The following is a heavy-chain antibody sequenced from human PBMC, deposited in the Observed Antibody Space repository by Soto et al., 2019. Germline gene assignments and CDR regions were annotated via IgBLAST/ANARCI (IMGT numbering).Heavy chain of an antibody. CDR1: GYTFTNYG. J-gene: IGHJ4*02. D-gene: IGHD5-18*01. CDR2: IGGYKGNT. V-gene: IGHV1-18*01. CDR3: APHTLDTGMPAGY. Sequence: QVQLVQSGAEVREPGASVKVSCKASGYTFTNYGVSWVRQAPGQGREWMGWIGGYKGNTNYAQKLQGRVTLTTDTSTSTAYMELRSLRSDETAVYYCAPHTLDTGMPAGYWGQGTLVTVSS.